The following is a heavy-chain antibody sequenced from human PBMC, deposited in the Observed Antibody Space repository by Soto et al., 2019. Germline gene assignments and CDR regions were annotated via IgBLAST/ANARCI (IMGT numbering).Heavy chain of an antibody. J-gene: IGHJ3*02. CDR1: GFTFSSYA. D-gene: IGHD3-3*01. CDR3: AKDPQTPDYDFWSGYYNGGAFDI. CDR2: ISGSGGST. V-gene: IGHV3-23*01. Sequence: GGSLRLSCAASGFTFSSYAMSWVRQAPGKGLEWVSAISGSGGSTYYADSVKGRFTISRDNSKNTLYLQMNSLRAEDTAVYYCAKDPQTPDYDFWSGYYNGGAFDIWGQGTMVTVSS.